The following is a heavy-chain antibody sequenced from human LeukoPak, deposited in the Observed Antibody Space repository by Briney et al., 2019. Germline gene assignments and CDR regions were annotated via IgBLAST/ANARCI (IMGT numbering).Heavy chain of an antibody. Sequence: ASVKVSCKASGYTFTSYYIHWVRRAPGQGLEWMGIINPSGGSTNYAQKFRGRVTMTRDTSTSTVYMQLSSLRSEDTAVYYCARGDHVRIYAESAFDIWGQGTMVSVSS. CDR1: GYTFTSYY. J-gene: IGHJ3*02. CDR2: INPSGGST. D-gene: IGHD5/OR15-5a*01. CDR3: ARGDHVRIYAESAFDI. V-gene: IGHV1-46*01.